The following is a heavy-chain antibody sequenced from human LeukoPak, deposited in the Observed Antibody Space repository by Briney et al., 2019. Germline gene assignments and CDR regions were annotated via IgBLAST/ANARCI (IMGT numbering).Heavy chain of an antibody. J-gene: IGHJ1*01. V-gene: IGHV3-23*01. D-gene: IGHD3-16*01. CDR2: ISPRGDIT. Sequence: GGSLRLSCAASEFIFDDYGMNWVRQAPGKGLEWVSGISPRGDITYYKDSVRGRFTISRDNFKNTVSLQLNSLRAEDTAMYYCAKDDDWGRFNHWGQGTLVTVSS. CDR1: EFIFDDYG. CDR3: AKDDDWGRFNH.